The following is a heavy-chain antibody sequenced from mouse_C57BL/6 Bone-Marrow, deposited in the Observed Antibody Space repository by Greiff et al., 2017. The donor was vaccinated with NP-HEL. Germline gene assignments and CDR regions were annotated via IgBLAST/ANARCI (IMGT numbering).Heavy chain of an antibody. Sequence: VQLQQSGAELVRPGASVKLSCTASGFNIKDDYMHWVKQRPEQGLEWIGWIDPENGDTEYASKFQGKATITADTSSNTAYLQLSSLTSEDTAVYYCTTSYYGSSLFDYWGQGTTLTVSS. CDR2: IDPENGDT. J-gene: IGHJ2*01. D-gene: IGHD1-1*01. CDR3: TTSYYGSSLFDY. V-gene: IGHV14-4*01. CDR1: GFNIKDDY.